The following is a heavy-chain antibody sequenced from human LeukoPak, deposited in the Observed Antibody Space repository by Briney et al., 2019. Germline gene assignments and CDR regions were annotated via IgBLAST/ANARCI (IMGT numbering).Heavy chain of an antibody. CDR1: GLTFSSYS. CDR3: ASLAYYDSSGSLYYFDY. CDR2: ISSSSSTI. Sequence: GGSLRLSCAASGLTFSSYSMNWVRQAPGKGLEWVSYISSSSSTIYYAGSVKGRFTISRDNAKSSLYLQMNSLRDEDTAVYYCASLAYYDSSGSLYYFDYWGQGTLVTVSS. J-gene: IGHJ4*02. D-gene: IGHD3-22*01. V-gene: IGHV3-48*02.